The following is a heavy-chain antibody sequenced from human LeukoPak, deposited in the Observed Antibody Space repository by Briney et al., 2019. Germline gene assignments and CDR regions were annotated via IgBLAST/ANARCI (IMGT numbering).Heavy chain of an antibody. CDR1: GFTFSNYG. D-gene: IGHD3-16*01. CDR3: ASPVVLGAYLRGAYYFAS. J-gene: IGHJ4*02. CDR2: IWYDGSEK. Sequence: GGSLRLSCAASGFTFSNYGMHWVRQAPGKGLEWVAVIWYDGSEKYHADSVKGRFTISRDNSKHTLYLQMNSLRVEDTAVYYCASPVVLGAYLRGAYYFASWGQGTLVTVSS. V-gene: IGHV3-33*01.